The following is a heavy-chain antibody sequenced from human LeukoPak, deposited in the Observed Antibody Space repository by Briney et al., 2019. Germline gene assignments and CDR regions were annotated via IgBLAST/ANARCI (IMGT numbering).Heavy chain of an antibody. D-gene: IGHD2-21*02. V-gene: IGHV1-18*01. J-gene: IGHJ5*02. CDR3: ARRTVTAAGWFDP. Sequence: ASVKVSCKASGYNFTSYGVTWVRQAPGQGLEWMGWLSSYSGNTNYAQKLQGRVTMTTDTSTSTAYMELKSLTSDDTAVYYCARRTVTAAGWFDPWGQGTLVTVSS. CDR1: GYNFTSYG. CDR2: LSSYSGNT.